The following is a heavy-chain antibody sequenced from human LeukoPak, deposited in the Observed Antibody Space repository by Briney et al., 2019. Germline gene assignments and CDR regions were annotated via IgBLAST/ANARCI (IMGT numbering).Heavy chain of an antibody. V-gene: IGHV4-38-2*01. D-gene: IGHD1-7*01. CDR2: IYHSGST. CDR1: GYSISSGYY. CDR3: ARWTGTTDAFDI. Sequence: ASETLSLTCAVSGYSISSGYYWGWIRHPPGKGREWIGSIYHSGSTYSNPSLKSRVTISVDTSKNQFSLKLSSVTAADTDVYYCARWTGTTDAFDIWGQGTMVTVSS. J-gene: IGHJ3*02.